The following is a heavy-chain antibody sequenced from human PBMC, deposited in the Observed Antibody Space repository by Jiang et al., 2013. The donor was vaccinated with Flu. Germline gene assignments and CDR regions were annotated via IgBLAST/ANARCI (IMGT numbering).Heavy chain of an antibody. Sequence: LLKPSETLSLTCTVSGGSISSYYWSWIRQPPGKGLEWIGYIYYSGSTNYNPSLKSRVTISVDTSKNQFSLKLSSVTAADTAVYYCARRMGSGPLYYYYGMDVWGQGTTVTVSS. V-gene: IGHV4-59*08. D-gene: IGHD3-10*01. CDR3: ARRMGSGPLYYYYGMDV. CDR1: GGSISSYY. J-gene: IGHJ6*02. CDR2: IYYSGST.